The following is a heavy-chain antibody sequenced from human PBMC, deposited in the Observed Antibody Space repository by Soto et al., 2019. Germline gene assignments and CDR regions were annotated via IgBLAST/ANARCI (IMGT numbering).Heavy chain of an antibody. J-gene: IGHJ6*02. Sequence: VASVKVSCKASGYTFTSYAMHWVRQAPGQRLEWMGWINAGNGNTKYSQKFQGRVTITRDTSASTAYMELSSLRSEDTAVYYCARGRQRSTYYYYGMDVWGQGTTVTVSS. CDR3: ARGRQRSTYYYYGMDV. D-gene: IGHD6-25*01. V-gene: IGHV1-3*01. CDR2: INAGNGNT. CDR1: GYTFTSYA.